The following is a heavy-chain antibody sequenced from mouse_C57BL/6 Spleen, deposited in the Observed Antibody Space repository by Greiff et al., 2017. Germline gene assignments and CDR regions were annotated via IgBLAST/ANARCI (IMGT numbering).Heavy chain of an antibody. CDR2: ISDGGSYT. V-gene: IGHV5-4*01. Sequence: EVQGVESGGGLVKPGGSLKLSCAASGFTFSSYAMSWVRQTPEKRLEWVGTISDGGSYTYYTDNVKGRFTISRDNAKNNLYLQMSHLKSEDTAMYYCARDDYWGQGTTLTVSS. J-gene: IGHJ2*01. CDR1: GFTFSSYA. CDR3: ARDDY.